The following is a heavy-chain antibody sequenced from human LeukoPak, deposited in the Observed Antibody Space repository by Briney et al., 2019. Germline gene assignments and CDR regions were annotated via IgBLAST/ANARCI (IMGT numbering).Heavy chain of an antibody. D-gene: IGHD6-13*01. J-gene: IGHJ4*02. CDR2: ISSNGGST. CDR3: ARGAAGLGLPFDY. V-gene: IGHV3-64*01. Sequence: GGSLRLSCAASGFTFSSYAMHWVRQAPGKGLEYVSAISSNGGSTYYANSVKGRFTISRDDSKNTLYLQMGSLRAEDMAVYYCARGAAGLGLPFDYWGQGTLVTVSS. CDR1: GFTFSSYA.